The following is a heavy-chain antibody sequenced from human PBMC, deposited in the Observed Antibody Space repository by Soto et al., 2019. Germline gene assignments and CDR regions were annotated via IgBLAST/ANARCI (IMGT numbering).Heavy chain of an antibody. D-gene: IGHD2-2*01. J-gene: IGHJ4*02. CDR1: GYTFTDYV. V-gene: IGHV1-18*01. Sequence: ASVKVSCKASGYTFTDYVISWVRQAPGQGLEWMGYFNGNNGNTHCAQKFQGRVTMTTDTSTNTAYMELRSLTCDDTAVYYCAREWCTSTTCYGADYWGQGSLVTVSS. CDR3: AREWCTSTTCYGADY. CDR2: FNGNNGNT.